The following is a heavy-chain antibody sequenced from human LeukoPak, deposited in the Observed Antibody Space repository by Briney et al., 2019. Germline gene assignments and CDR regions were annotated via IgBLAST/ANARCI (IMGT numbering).Heavy chain of an antibody. J-gene: IGHJ4*02. D-gene: IGHD2-15*01. CDR3: TTRRQDGW. V-gene: IGHV3-15*01. CDR2: IKSKSDGGTI. CDR1: GFTFSDAW. Sequence: GGSLRLSCVGSGFTFSDAWMSWVRQAPGKGLEWVGRIKSKSDGGTIDYAAPVKGRFTISRDNSRNTLYLQMNSLKTEDTAVYYCTTRRQDGWWGQGTLVTVS.